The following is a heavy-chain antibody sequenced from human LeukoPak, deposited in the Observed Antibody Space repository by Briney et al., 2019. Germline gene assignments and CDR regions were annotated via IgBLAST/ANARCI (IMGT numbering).Heavy chain of an antibody. CDR2: ISSSSSYI. D-gene: IGHD3-3*01. V-gene: IGHV3-21*01. Sequence: AGGSLRLSCAASGFTFSSYSMNWVRQAPGKGLEWVSSISSSSSYIYYADSVKGRFTISRDNAKNSLYLQMNSLRAEDTAVYYCAKESDDYYFDFWGQGTLVTVSS. CDR1: GFTFSSYS. J-gene: IGHJ4*02. CDR3: AKESDDYYFDF.